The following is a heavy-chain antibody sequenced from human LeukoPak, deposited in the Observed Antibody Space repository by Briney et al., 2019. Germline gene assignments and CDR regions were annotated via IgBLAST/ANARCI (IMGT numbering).Heavy chain of an antibody. J-gene: IGHJ4*02. Sequence: GESLKISCKGSGYSFTNYWIGWGRQMPGKGLEGMGIIWPSDSDARYSPSFQGQVTFSADKSIGTAYLQWSSLKASDTAVYYCVRWYGTWHPIEYWGQGTLVTVSS. CDR2: IWPSDSDA. CDR1: GYSFTNYW. D-gene: IGHD6-13*01. CDR3: VRWYGTWHPIEY. V-gene: IGHV5-51*01.